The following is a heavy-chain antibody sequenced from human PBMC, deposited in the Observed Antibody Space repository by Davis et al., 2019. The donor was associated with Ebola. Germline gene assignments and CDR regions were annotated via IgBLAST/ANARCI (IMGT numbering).Heavy chain of an antibody. V-gene: IGHV3-23*01. D-gene: IGHD5-18*01. CDR2: ISGSGGST. CDR3: ARDQLQLWLRGGMDV. CDR1: GFTFSSYA. Sequence: GGSLRLSCAASGFTFSSYAMSWVRQAPGKGLEWVSAISGSGGSTYYADSVKGRFTISRDNSKNTLYLQMNSLRAEDTAVYYCARDQLQLWLRGGMDVWGQGTTVTVSS. J-gene: IGHJ6*02.